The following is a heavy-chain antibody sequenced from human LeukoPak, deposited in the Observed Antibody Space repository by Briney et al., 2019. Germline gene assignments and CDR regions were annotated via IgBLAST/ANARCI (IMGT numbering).Heavy chain of an antibody. CDR2: INPSGGST. CDR1: GYTFASYY. V-gene: IGHV1-46*01. CDR3: ARGKRVVGATRGFHFDY. Sequence: ASVKVSCKASGYTFASYYMHWVRQAPGQGLELMGIINPSGGSTSYAQKFQGRVTMTRDMSTSTVYMELSSLRSEDTAVYYCARGKRVVGATRGFHFDYWGQGTLVTVSS. D-gene: IGHD1-26*01. J-gene: IGHJ4*02.